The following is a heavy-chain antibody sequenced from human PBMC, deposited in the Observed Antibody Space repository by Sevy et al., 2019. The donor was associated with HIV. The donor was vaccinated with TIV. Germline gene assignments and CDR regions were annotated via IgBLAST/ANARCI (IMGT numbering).Heavy chain of an antibody. CDR2: FSFGCGKI. Sequence: GGSLRLSCSASGFTFSNYAMSWVRQAPGKGLEWVSTFSFGCGKINYADSVKGRFTISRDDSKNTLYLQMNSLRAEDTALYYCAREGCSKPHDYWGQGTLVTVSS. J-gene: IGHJ4*02. D-gene: IGHD2-2*01. CDR3: AREGCSKPHDY. CDR1: GFTFSNYA. V-gene: IGHV3-23*01.